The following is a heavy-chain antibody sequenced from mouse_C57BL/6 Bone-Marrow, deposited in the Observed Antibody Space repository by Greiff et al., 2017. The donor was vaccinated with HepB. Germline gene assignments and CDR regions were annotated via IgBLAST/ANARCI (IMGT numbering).Heavy chain of an antibody. D-gene: IGHD2-12*01. Sequence: EVNLVESGGGLVKPGGSLKLSCAASGFTFSSYAMSWVRQTPEKRLEWVATISDGGSYTYYPDNVKGRFTISRDNAKNNLYLQMSHLKSEDTAMYYCARGPYDYFDYWGQGTTLTVSS. CDR3: ARGPYDYFDY. CDR1: GFTFSSYA. V-gene: IGHV5-4*03. CDR2: ISDGGSYT. J-gene: IGHJ2*01.